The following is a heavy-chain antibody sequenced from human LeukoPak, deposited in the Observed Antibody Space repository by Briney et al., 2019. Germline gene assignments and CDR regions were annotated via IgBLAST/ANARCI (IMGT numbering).Heavy chain of an antibody. CDR2: IYYSGST. CDR3: ARQGYHDAFDI. Sequence: SETLSLTCTVSGGSISSSSYYWGWIRQPPGKGLEWIGGIYYSGSTYYNPSLKSRVTISVDTSKNQFSLKLSSVTAADTAVYYCARQGYHDAFDIWGQGTMVTVSS. J-gene: IGHJ3*02. D-gene: IGHD3-16*02. V-gene: IGHV4-39*01. CDR1: GGSISSSSYY.